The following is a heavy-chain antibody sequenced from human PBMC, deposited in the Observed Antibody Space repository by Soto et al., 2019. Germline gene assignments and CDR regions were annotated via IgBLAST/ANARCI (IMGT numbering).Heavy chain of an antibody. CDR3: ARNIREYGSSWNYYYYYGMDV. CDR1: GGSISSYY. V-gene: IGHV4-59*01. J-gene: IGHJ6*02. CDR2: IYYSGST. Sequence: SETLSLTCTVSGGSISSYYWSWIRQPPGKGLEWIGYIYYSGSTNYNPSLRSRVTISVDTSKNQFSLKLSSVTAADTAVYYCARNIREYGSSWNYYYYYGMDVWGQGTTVTVSS. D-gene: IGHD6-13*01.